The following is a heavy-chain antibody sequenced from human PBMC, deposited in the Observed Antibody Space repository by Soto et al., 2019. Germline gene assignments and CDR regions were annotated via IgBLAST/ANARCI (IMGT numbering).Heavy chain of an antibody. D-gene: IGHD3-3*01. Sequence: QVQLQESGPGLVKPSQTLSLTCTVSGGSISSGGYYWSWIRQHPGKGLEWIGYIYYSGSTYYNPSLKSRVTISVDTSKNQFSLKLSSVTAADTAVYYCARRSYDFWSGYLPSGGMDVWGQGTTVTLSS. J-gene: IGHJ6*02. CDR2: IYYSGST. CDR3: ARRSYDFWSGYLPSGGMDV. CDR1: GGSISSGGYY. V-gene: IGHV4-31*03.